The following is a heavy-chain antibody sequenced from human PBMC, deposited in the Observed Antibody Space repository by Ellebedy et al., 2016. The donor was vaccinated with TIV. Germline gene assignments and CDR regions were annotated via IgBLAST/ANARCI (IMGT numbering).Heavy chain of an antibody. V-gene: IGHV3-66*01. CDR3: ARDSDYGDHHDY. CDR1: GFTVSSNY. J-gene: IGHJ4*02. CDR2: IYSGGST. Sequence: GESLKISCEGSGFTVSSNYMSWVRQAPGKGLEWVSVIYSGGSTYYADSVKGRFTISRDNSKNTLYLQMNSLRAEDTAVYYCARDSDYGDHHDYWGQGTLVTVSS. D-gene: IGHD4-17*01.